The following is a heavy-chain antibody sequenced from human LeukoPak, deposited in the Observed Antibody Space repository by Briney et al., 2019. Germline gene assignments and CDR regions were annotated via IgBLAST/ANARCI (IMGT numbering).Heavy chain of an antibody. D-gene: IGHD5-18*01. CDR2: IKQDGSEK. V-gene: IGHV3-7*01. CDR3: ARDPAPDTPSTDAFDI. Sequence: GGSLRLSCAASGFTFSSYWMSWVRQAPGKGLEWVASIKQDGSEKYYVDSVKGRFTISRDNAKNSLYLQMNSLRAEDTAVYYCARDPAPDTPSTDAFDIWGQGTMVTVSS. J-gene: IGHJ3*02. CDR1: GFTFSSYW.